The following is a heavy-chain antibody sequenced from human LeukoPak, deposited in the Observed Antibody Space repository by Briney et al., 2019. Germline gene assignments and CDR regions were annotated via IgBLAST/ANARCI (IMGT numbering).Heavy chain of an antibody. J-gene: IGHJ4*02. D-gene: IGHD4-23*01. CDR1: GSISSYY. CDR3: AGLRSTVAWASFDY. CDR2: SYFTGNP. V-gene: IGHV4-59*08. Sequence: SETLSLTCIVSGSISSYYWTWIRQPPGKGLEWIGHSYFTGNPNYNPSSKSRVTISVDPPNNQFSLKLTSVTAADTAVYYCAGLRSTVAWASFDYWGQGILVTVSS.